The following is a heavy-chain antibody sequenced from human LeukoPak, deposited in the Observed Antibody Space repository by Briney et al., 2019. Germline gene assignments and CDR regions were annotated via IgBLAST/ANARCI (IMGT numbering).Heavy chain of an antibody. Sequence: SETLSLTCTVSGGSISSYYWSWIRQPPGKGLEWIGYIYYSGSTNYNPSLKSRVTISVDTSKNQFSLKLSSVTAADTAVYYCARHKTWSYPPGAFDIWGQGTMVTVSS. CDR2: IYYSGST. V-gene: IGHV4-59*08. D-gene: IGHD3-16*02. CDR3: ARHKTWSYPPGAFDI. J-gene: IGHJ3*02. CDR1: GGSISSYY.